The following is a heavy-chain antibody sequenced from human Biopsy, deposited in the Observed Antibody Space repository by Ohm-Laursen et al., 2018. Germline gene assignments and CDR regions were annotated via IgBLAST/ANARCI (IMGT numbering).Heavy chain of an antibody. CDR3: ASVALGPTNDAFDL. CDR2: VSYTGST. D-gene: IGHD3-3*02. CDR1: GDSISSYY. V-gene: IGHV4-59*12. Sequence: GTLSLTCTVSGDSISSYYWSWIRQPPGKGLVWIGYVSYTGSTDYNPSLKSRVTTSVDTSKKQLSLRLRSVTAADTAMYYCASVALGPTNDAFDLWGQGTMVVVSS. J-gene: IGHJ3*01.